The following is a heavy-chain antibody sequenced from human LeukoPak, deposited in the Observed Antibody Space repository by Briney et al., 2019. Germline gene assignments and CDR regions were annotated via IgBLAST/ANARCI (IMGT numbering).Heavy chain of an antibody. J-gene: IGHJ4*02. Sequence: SETLSLTCTVSGGSINFYYWSWIRQPAGRGLEWIGRIYSTGGTNYSPSLKSRVTMSVDKSKNQFSLNLSSVTAADTAVYYCARGIADPYSFDSWGQGTLVTVSS. CDR1: GGSINFYY. CDR2: IYSTGGT. CDR3: ARGIADPYSFDS. V-gene: IGHV4-4*07. D-gene: IGHD6-13*01.